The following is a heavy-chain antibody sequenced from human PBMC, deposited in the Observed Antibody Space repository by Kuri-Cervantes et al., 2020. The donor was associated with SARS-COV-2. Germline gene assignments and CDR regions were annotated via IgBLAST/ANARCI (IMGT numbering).Heavy chain of an antibody. V-gene: IGHV3-21*01. CDR3: ASEILDY. CDR1: GFTFSSYA. Sequence: GGSLRLSCAASGFTFSSYAMSWVRQAPGKGLEWVSSISSSSSDIYYADSVKGRFTISRDNAKNSLYLQMNSLRAEDTAVYYCASEILDYWGQGTLVTVSS. J-gene: IGHJ4*02. CDR2: ISSSSSDI.